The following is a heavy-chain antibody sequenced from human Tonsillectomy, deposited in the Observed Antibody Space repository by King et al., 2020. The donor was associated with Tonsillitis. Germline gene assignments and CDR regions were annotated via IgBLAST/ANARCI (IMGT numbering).Heavy chain of an antibody. V-gene: IGHV1-69*04. Sequence: QLVQSGAEVKKPGSSVKVSCKASGGTFSSYAISWVRQAPGQGLEWMGRIIPILGIANYAQKFQGRVTITADKSTSTAYMELSSLRSEDTAVYYCARGTRDDFWSGYFLTPDTDKPLVNSWGQGTLVTVSS. CDR3: ARGTRDDFWSGYFLTPDTDKPLVNS. CDR1: GGTFSSYA. J-gene: IGHJ4*02. CDR2: IIPILGIA. D-gene: IGHD3-3*01.